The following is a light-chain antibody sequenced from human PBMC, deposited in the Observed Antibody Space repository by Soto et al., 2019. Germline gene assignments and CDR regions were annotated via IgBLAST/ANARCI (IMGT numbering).Light chain of an antibody. CDR3: QQYGSSPWT. CDR1: QSVSSSY. Sequence: EIVLTQSPGTLSLSPGERATLSCRASQSVSSSYLAWYQQKPGKAPRLLIYGASSRATGVPARFSGSGSGTDFTLTISRLQPEDFAAYYCQQYGSSPWTFGQGTRVEIK. J-gene: IGKJ1*01. CDR2: GAS. V-gene: IGKV3-20*01.